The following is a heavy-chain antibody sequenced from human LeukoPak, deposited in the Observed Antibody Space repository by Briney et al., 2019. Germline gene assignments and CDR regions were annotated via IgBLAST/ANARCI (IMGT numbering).Heavy chain of an antibody. CDR1: GFTFNNYA. CDR3: ARERLYGATALDY. J-gene: IGHJ4*02. Sequence: GGSLRLSCVASGFTFNNYAMSWVRQAPGRGLEWLSSISNSGGNIDYRNSVKGRFTISRDNSKNTLYLQMDSLRAEDTAVYYCARERLYGATALDYWGQGTLVTVSS. D-gene: IGHD4-17*01. CDR2: ISNSGGNI. V-gene: IGHV3-23*01.